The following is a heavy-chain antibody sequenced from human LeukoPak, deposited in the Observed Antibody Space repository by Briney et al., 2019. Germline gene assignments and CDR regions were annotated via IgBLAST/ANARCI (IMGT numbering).Heavy chain of an antibody. J-gene: IGHJ4*02. CDR2: ISAYNGNT. CDR1: VYTFTSYG. D-gene: IGHD3-22*01. CDR3: ARDNKRPPYYYDSSGYRPFDY. Sequence: ASVKVSCKASVYTFTSYGISWVRQAPGQGLEWMGWISAYNGNTNYAQKLQGRVTMTTDTYTSTAYTELRSLRSDDTAVYYCARDNKRPPYYYDSSGYRPFDYWGQGTLVTVSS. V-gene: IGHV1-18*01.